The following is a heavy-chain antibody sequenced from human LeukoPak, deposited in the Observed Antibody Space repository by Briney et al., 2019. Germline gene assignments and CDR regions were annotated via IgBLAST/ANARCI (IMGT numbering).Heavy chain of an antibody. CDR3: ARRLFGAQQLISYYYYYMDV. D-gene: IGHD6-13*01. Sequence: VASVKVSCTASGDTFTSYDINWVRQATGQGLGWMGWMNPNSGNTGYAQKFPGRVTMTNNTYISTAYMELSSLRSEDTAVYYCARRLFGAQQLISYYYYYMDVWGKGTTVTVSS. CDR1: GDTFTSYD. J-gene: IGHJ6*03. V-gene: IGHV1-8*01. CDR2: MNPNSGNT.